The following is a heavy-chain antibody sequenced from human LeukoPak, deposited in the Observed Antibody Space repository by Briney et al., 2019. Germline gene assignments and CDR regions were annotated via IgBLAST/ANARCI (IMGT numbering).Heavy chain of an antibody. CDR3: ASYDILTGYFDY. V-gene: IGHV3-21*01. Sequence: PGGSLRLSXAASGFTFSSYSMNWVRQAPGKGLEWVSSISSSSSYIYYADSVKGRFTISRDNAKNSLYLQMNSLRAEDTAVYYCASYDILTGYFDYWGQGTLVTVSS. CDR2: ISSSSSYI. J-gene: IGHJ4*02. CDR1: GFTFSSYS. D-gene: IGHD3-9*01.